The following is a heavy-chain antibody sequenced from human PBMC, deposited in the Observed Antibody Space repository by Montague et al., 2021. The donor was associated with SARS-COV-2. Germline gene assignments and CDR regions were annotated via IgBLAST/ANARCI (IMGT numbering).Heavy chain of an antibody. Sequence: SETLSLTCTVSGGSITGYYWCWLRRPPGKELEWIVDINDGGAANXNPSLGSRVTISTDTSKNQLSLKVNSVTAADTAVYYCVRDHPYGGPRGAYDIWGQGTVVTVSS. CDR1: GGSITGYY. CDR3: VRDHPYGGPRGAYDI. J-gene: IGHJ3*02. CDR2: INDGGAA. D-gene: IGHD4-23*01. V-gene: IGHV4-59*01.